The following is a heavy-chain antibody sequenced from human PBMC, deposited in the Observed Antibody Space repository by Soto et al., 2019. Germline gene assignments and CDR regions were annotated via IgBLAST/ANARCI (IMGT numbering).Heavy chain of an antibody. CDR1: GFTFSSYA. CDR2: ISGSGGST. D-gene: IGHD2-15*01. CDR3: AEGHSGGSSGDY. V-gene: IGHV3-23*01. Sequence: EVQLLESGGGLVQPGGSLRLSCAASGFTFSSYAMSWVRQAPGKGLEWVSAISGSGGSTYYADSVKGRFTISRDNSKNQLYLQMNSLRAEDTAVYYCAEGHSGGSSGDYRGQGTLVTVSS. J-gene: IGHJ4*02.